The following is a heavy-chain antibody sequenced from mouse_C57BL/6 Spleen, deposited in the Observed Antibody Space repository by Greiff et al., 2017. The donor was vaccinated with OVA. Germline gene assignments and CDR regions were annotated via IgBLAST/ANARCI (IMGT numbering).Heavy chain of an antibody. CDR3: ARGAQALDY. Sequence: VKLVESGAELVRPGASVKLSCKASGYTFTDYYINWVKQRPGQGLEWIARIYPGSGNTYYNEKFKGKATLTAEKSSSTAYMQLSSLTSEDSAVYFCARGAQALDYWGQGTTLTVSS. CDR1: GYTFTDYY. CDR2: IYPGSGNT. D-gene: IGHD3-2*02. J-gene: IGHJ2*01. V-gene: IGHV1-76*01.